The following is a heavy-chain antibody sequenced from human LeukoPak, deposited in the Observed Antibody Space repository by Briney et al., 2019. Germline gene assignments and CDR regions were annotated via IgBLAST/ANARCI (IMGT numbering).Heavy chain of an antibody. V-gene: IGHV4-34*01. CDR3: ATLSFRWRVYDY. CDR1: GGSFSGDY. D-gene: IGHD3-16*02. J-gene: IGHJ4*02. Sequence: PSETLSLTCAVSGGSFSGDYLTWSRQPPGKGLEWIGEVNHSGSTNYNPSLKSRVTISVDTSKNQFSLKLNSVTAADTAVYYCATLSFRWRVYDYWGQGTPVTVSS. CDR2: VNHSGST.